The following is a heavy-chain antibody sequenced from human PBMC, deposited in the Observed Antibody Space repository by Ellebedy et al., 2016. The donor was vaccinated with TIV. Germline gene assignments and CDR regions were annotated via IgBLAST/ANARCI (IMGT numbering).Heavy chain of an antibody. V-gene: IGHV4-59*01. CDR2: IYHSGST. CDR3: ARGSRSLWFGELLPHFDS. J-gene: IGHJ4*02. CDR1: NGSITDYF. Sequence: PSETLSLTCTVSNGSITDYFWSWIRQPPGKGLEWIGHIYHSGSTTFNPSLKSRLTISVDTSKNQFSLKLSSVTAADTAVYFCARGSRSLWFGELLPHFDSWGQGAQVTVSS. D-gene: IGHD3-10*01.